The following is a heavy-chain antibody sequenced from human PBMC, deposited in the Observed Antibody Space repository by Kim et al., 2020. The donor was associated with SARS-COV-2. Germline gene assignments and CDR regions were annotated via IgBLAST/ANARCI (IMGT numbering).Heavy chain of an antibody. CDR3: AKEFGWFGELNYYYGMDV. V-gene: IGHV3-30*18. D-gene: IGHD3-10*01. Sequence: GGSLRLSCAASGFTFSSYGMHWVRQAPGKGLEWVAVISYDGSNKYYADSVKGRFTISRDNSKNTLYLQMNSLRAEDTAVYYCAKEFGWFGELNYYYGMDVWGQGTTVTVSS. J-gene: IGHJ6*02. CDR2: ISYDGSNK. CDR1: GFTFSSYG.